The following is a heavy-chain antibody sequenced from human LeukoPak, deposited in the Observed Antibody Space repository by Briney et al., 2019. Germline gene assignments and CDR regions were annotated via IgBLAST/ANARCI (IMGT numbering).Heavy chain of an antibody. Sequence: ASVKVSCKASGYTFTSYAISWVRQAPGQGLEWMGWISAYNGNTYYAQKLQGRVTMTTDTSTSTAYMELRSLRSDDTAVYYCARSLGSDNYDRSGNWEDFDYWGQGTLVTVSS. CDR2: ISAYNGNT. D-gene: IGHD3-22*01. J-gene: IGHJ4*02. V-gene: IGHV1-18*01. CDR1: GYTFTSYA. CDR3: ARSLGSDNYDRSGNWEDFDY.